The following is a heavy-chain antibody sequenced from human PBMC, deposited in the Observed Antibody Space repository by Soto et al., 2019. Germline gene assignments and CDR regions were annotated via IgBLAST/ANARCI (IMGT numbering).Heavy chain of an antibody. CDR3: ARVPRNWNPANFDY. Sequence: GAAVKVSCKASGYTFTGYYMHGLRRAPGQGLEWMGWINPNSGGTNYAQKFQGRVTMTRDTSISTAYMELSRLRSDDTAVYYCARVPRNWNPANFDYWGQGTLVTVSS. V-gene: IGHV1-2*02. D-gene: IGHD1-1*01. J-gene: IGHJ4*02. CDR1: GYTFTGYY. CDR2: INPNSGGT.